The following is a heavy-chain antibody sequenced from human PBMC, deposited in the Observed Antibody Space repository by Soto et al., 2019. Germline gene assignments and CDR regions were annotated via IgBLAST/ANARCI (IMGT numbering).Heavy chain of an antibody. V-gene: IGHV3-23*01. CDR2: IGGSGGTTYT. CDR3: AKGRDYGGNYRDY. D-gene: IGHD4-17*01. CDR1: GFTFSSYA. J-gene: IGHJ4*01. Sequence: EVQLLESGGGLVQPGGSLRLSCAASGFTFSSYAMSWVRQAPGKGLEWVSAIGGSGGTTYTYYADSVKGRFTISRDNSQNTLYLHMNSLRAEDTAVYYCAKGRDYGGNYRDYWGHGTLGTVSS.